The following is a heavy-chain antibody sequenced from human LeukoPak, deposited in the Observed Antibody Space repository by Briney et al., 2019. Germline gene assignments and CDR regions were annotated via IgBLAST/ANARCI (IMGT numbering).Heavy chain of an antibody. D-gene: IGHD2-8*01. CDR1: GYTFTNNW. V-gene: IGHV5-51*01. J-gene: IGHJ5*02. CDR2: IYPGDSDP. Sequence: GESLKISCKGSGYTFTNNWIGWVRQTPGKGLEWMGIIYPGDSDPKYSPSFEGQVTISVDNSITTAYLQWSSLKASDTAMYYCARHPYSTYCTNSDYYRWFDPWGQGTLVTVSS. CDR3: ARHPYSTYCTNSDYYRWFDP.